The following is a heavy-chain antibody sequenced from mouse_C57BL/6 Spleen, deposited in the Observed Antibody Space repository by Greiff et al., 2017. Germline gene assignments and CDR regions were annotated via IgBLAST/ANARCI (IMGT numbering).Heavy chain of an antibody. CDR2: INPNNGGT. Sequence: EVQLQESGPELVKPGASVKMSCKASGYTFTDYNMHWVKQSHGKSLEWIGYINPNNGGTSYNQKFKGKATLTVNKSSSTAYMELRSLTSEDSAVYYCAREGGLLFYYAMDYWGQGTSVTVSS. D-gene: IGHD2-3*01. CDR1: GYTFTDYN. CDR3: AREGGLLFYYAMDY. J-gene: IGHJ4*01. V-gene: IGHV1-22*01.